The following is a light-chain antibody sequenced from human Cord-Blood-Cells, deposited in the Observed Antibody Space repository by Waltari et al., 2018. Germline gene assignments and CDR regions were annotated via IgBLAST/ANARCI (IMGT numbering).Light chain of an antibody. CDR1: RSNSGRNY. CDR3: AAWDDSPSGWV. V-gene: IGLV1-47*01. J-gene: IGLJ3*02. CDR2: RNH. Sequence: QSVLTQPPSASGNPGQRVTIPWSGRRSNSGRNYVSLYQHLPGTAPNLLLSRNHQRPSGVPDRFSGSKSGTSASLAISGLRSEDEADYYCAAWDDSPSGWVFGGGTKLTVL.